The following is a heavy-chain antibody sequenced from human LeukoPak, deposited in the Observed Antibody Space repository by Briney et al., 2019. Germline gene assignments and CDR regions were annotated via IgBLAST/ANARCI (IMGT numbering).Heavy chain of an antibody. CDR3: ARWGPLRYFDWLSPEGIDY. D-gene: IGHD3-9*01. Sequence: ASVKVSCKASGYTFTSYGIIWVRQAPRQGLEWMGWISAYNGNTNYAQKLQGRVTMTTDTSTSTAYMELRSLRSDDTAVYYCARWGPLRYFDWLSPEGIDYWGQGTLVTVSS. J-gene: IGHJ4*02. CDR2: ISAYNGNT. V-gene: IGHV1-18*01. CDR1: GYTFTSYG.